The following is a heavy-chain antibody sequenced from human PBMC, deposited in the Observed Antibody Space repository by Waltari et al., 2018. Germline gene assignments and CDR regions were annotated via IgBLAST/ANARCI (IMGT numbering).Heavy chain of an antibody. J-gene: IGHJ4*02. V-gene: IGHV3-30-3*01. CDR3: ASGVVVIAGTQY. Sequence: QVQLVESGGDVVQPGRSLRLSCAASGFTLSSYAMTWVRQAPGKGLEWVAVISYDGSNKYYADSVKGRFTISRDNSKNTLYLQMNSLRAEDTAVYYCASGVVVIAGTQYWGQGTLVTVSS. D-gene: IGHD2-21*01. CDR1: GFTLSSYA. CDR2: ISYDGSNK.